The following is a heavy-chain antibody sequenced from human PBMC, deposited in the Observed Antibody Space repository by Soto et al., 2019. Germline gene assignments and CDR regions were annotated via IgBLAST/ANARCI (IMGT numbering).Heavy chain of an antibody. CDR3: ARESYYDSSGYYYWYFDL. V-gene: IGHV4-30-4*01. CDR1: GGSISSGDYY. J-gene: IGHJ2*01. CDR2: IYYSGST. Sequence: SETLSLTCTVSGGSISSGDYYWSWIRQPPGKGLEWIGYIYYSGSTYYNPSLKSRVTISVDTSKNQFSLKLSSVTAADTAVYYCARESYYDSSGYYYWYFDLWGRGTLVTVSS. D-gene: IGHD3-22*01.